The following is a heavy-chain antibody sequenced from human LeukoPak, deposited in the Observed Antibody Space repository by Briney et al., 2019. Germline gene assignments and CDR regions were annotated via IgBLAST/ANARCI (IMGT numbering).Heavy chain of an antibody. J-gene: IGHJ3*02. CDR1: GYTFTSYY. V-gene: IGHV1-46*01. CDR3: ACSGSLVHDAFDI. Sequence: GASVKVSCKASGYTFTSYYMHWVRQAPGQGLEWMGIINPSGGSTSYAQKLQGRVTMTTDTSTSTAYMELRSLRSDDTAVYYCACSGSLVHDAFDIWGQGTMVTVSS. CDR2: INPSGGST. D-gene: IGHD2-15*01.